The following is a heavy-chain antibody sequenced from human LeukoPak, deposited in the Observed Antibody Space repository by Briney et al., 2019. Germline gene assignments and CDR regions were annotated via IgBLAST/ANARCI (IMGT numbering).Heavy chain of an antibody. CDR2: ISGSGGST. CDR3: ARKYYYDSSGYYANAFDI. V-gene: IGHV3-23*01. CDR1: GFTFSSYS. D-gene: IGHD3-22*01. Sequence: GGSLRLSCAASGFTFSSYSMNWVRQAPGKGLEWVSAISGSGGSTYYADSVKGRFTISRDNSKNTLYLQMNSLRAEDTAVYYCARKYYYDSSGYYANAFDIWGQGTMVTVSS. J-gene: IGHJ3*02.